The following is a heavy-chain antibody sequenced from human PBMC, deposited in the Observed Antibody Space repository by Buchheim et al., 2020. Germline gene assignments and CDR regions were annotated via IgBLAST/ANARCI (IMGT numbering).Heavy chain of an antibody. D-gene: IGHD5-24*01. J-gene: IGHJ4*02. CDR2: ISSSSSYI. CDR1: GFTFSSYS. Sequence: EVQLVESGGGLVKPGGSLRLSCAASGFTFSSYSMNWVRQAPGKGLEWVSSISSSSSYIYYADSVKGRFTISRDNAKNSLYLQINSLRAEDTAVYYCANHRLHSRRELDYCGQGTL. V-gene: IGHV3-21*01. CDR3: ANHRLHSRRELDY.